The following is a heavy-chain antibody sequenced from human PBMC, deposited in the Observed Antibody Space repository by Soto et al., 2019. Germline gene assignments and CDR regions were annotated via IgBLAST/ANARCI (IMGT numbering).Heavy chain of an antibody. CDR3: ARSEQDIVVVPAAIPYYFDY. D-gene: IGHD2-2*02. CDR1: GDSDSSNSAA. J-gene: IGHJ4*02. V-gene: IGHV6-1*01. Sequence: PSQTLSLTCAISGDSDSSNSAAWNWNRQSPSRGLEWLGRTYYRSKWYNDYAVSVKSRITINPDTSKNQFSLQLNSVTPEDTAVYYCARSEQDIVVVPAAIPYYFDYWGQGTLVTVSS. CDR2: TYYRSKWYN.